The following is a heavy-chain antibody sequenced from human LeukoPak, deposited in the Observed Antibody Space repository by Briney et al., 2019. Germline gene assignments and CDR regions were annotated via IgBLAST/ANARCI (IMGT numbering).Heavy chain of an antibody. J-gene: IGHJ5*02. Sequence: SETLSLTCTVSGGSISSGSYYWSWIRQPPGKGLECIGYIYYSGNTNYNPSLKSRVTISVDMSKNQSSLKLSSVTAADTAVYYCARGFKWFDPWGQGTLVTVSS. CDR1: GGSISSGSYY. CDR3: ARGFKWFDP. CDR2: IYYSGNT. V-gene: IGHV4-61*01.